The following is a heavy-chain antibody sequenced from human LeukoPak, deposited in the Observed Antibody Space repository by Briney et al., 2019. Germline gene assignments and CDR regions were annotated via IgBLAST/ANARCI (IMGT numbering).Heavy chain of an antibody. CDR3: ARSQNMDV. CDR2: IYYSGST. CDR1: GGSVSNYY. Sequence: SETLSLTCTVSGGSVSNYYWSWIRQPPGKGLEWIGYIYYSGSTNYSPSLKSRVTISVDTSKNQFSLKLSSVTAADTAVYYCARSQNMDVWGKGTTVTVSS. J-gene: IGHJ6*03. V-gene: IGHV4-59*02.